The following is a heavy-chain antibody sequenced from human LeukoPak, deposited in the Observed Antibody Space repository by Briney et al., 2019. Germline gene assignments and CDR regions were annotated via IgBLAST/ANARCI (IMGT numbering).Heavy chain of an antibody. CDR3: ARGTNYYDSTGMSD. D-gene: IGHD3-22*01. J-gene: IGHJ4*02. V-gene: IGHV3-74*01. CDR2: IASDGSST. Sequence: IASDGSSTNYADSVKGRFTISRDNAKNTLYLQVNSLRAEDTAVYFCARGTNYYDSTGMSDWGQGTLVTVSS.